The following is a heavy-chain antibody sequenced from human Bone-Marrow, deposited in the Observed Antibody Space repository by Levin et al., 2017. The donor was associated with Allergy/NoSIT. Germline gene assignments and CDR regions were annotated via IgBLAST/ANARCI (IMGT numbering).Heavy chain of an antibody. Sequence: GESLKISCVASGFMFATYSMSWVRQAPGKGLEWVANINQDGIEKFYLDSVKGRFTLSRDNAKNSLYLQMNSLRGEDTAVYYCARDWGGNYFACFDYWGQGALVTVSS. D-gene: IGHD1-26*01. CDR1: GFMFATYS. V-gene: IGHV3-7*03. J-gene: IGHJ4*02. CDR3: ARDWGGNYFACFDY. CDR2: INQDGIEK.